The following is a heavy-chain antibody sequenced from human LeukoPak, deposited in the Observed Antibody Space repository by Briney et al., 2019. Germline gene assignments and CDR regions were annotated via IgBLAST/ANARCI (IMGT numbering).Heavy chain of an antibody. CDR2: ISSSSSYI. D-gene: IGHD5-12*01. Sequence: GGSLRLSCAASGFTFSSCSMNWVRQAPGKGLEWVSSISSSSSYIYYADSVKGRFTISRDNAKNSLYLQMNSLRAEDTAVYYCAREGAAIVATILDYYYGMDVWGQGTTVTVSS. V-gene: IGHV3-21*01. CDR3: AREGAAIVATILDYYYGMDV. CDR1: GFTFSSCS. J-gene: IGHJ6*02.